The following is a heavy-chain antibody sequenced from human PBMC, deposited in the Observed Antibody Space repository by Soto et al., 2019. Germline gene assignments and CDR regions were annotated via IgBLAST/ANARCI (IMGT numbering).Heavy chain of an antibody. CDR1: GGSVNSYGYY. D-gene: IGHD3-22*01. CDR3: VGNYDGRFDY. Sequence: SETLSLSCTVSGGSVNSYGYYWTWIRQSPGKGLEWIGSMYYSGDTYHNPSLKSRVSLSVDTSKDQFSLNLTSVTAADTAVYFCVGNYDGRFDYWGRGTLVTGSS. V-gene: IGHV4-30-4*01. CDR2: MYYSGDT. J-gene: IGHJ4*02.